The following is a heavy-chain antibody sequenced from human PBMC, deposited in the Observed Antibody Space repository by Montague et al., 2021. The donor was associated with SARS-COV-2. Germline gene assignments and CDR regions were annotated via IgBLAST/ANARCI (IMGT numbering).Heavy chain of an antibody. D-gene: IGHD3-10*01. J-gene: IGHJ3*02. CDR2: ISYSGST. Sequence: SETLSLTCTVSGGSIRSYYWSWIRHTPGKGLEWIWSISYSGSTYYKSSLKSRVTISVDTSKNQFSLRLSSVTAADTAVYYCARHITGSGNAFDIWGQGTMVTVSS. CDR3: ARHITGSGNAFDI. V-gene: IGHV4-59*05. CDR1: GGSIRSYY.